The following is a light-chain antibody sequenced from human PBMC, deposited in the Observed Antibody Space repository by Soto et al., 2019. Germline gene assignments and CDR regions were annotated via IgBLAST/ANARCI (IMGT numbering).Light chain of an antibody. CDR3: SSFATSNTWV. J-gene: IGLJ3*02. CDR1: SSDVGAYNY. V-gene: IGLV2-8*01. Sequence: QSALTQPPSASGSPGQSVTISCTGTSSDVGAYNYVSWYQQHAGKAPKLVIYEVTKRPSGVPDRFSGSKSANTASLTVSGLQAEDDADYCCSSFATSNTWVFGGGTKLTVL. CDR2: EVT.